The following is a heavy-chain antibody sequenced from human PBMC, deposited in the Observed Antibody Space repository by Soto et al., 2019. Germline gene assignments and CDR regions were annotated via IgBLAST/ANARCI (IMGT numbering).Heavy chain of an antibody. Sequence: QVQLQESGPGLVKPSQTLSLTCTVSGGSISSGGYYWSWIRQHPGKGLEWIGYIYYSGSTYYNPSLKSRVTISVDTSKNQFSLKLSSVTAADTAVYYCARDKRTLAYCGGDCYPGGGAFDIWGQGIMVTVSS. D-gene: IGHD2-21*02. J-gene: IGHJ3*02. V-gene: IGHV4-31*03. CDR3: ARDKRTLAYCGGDCYPGGGAFDI. CDR2: IYYSGST. CDR1: GGSISSGGYY.